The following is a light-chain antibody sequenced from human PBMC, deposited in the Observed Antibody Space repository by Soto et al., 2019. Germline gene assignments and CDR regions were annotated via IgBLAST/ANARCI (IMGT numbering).Light chain of an antibody. V-gene: IGLV2-14*01. CDR3: SSYTSSSTQV. J-gene: IGLJ1*01. CDR1: SSDVGGYNY. Sequence: QSALTQPASVSGSPGQSITISCTGTSSDVGGYNYVSWYQQNPGKAPKLMIYDVNNRPSGVSYRFSGSKSGNTASLTISGLQAEDEADYYCSSYTSSSTQVFGTGTKLTVL. CDR2: DVN.